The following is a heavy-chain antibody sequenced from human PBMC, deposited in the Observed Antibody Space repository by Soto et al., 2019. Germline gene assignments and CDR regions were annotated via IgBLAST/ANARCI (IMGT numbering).Heavy chain of an antibody. V-gene: IGHV1-3*01. Sequence: GASVKVSCKASGYTFTGYAIHWVRQAPGQRLEWMGWINGGNGDTKYSQKFQGRVTITRDTSASTAYMELTSLGSEDTAVYHCARGYCSSTSCQYYFDYWGQGTPVTVYS. CDR3: ARGYCSSTSCQYYFDY. CDR1: GYTFTGYA. CDR2: INGGNGDT. D-gene: IGHD2-2*01. J-gene: IGHJ4*02.